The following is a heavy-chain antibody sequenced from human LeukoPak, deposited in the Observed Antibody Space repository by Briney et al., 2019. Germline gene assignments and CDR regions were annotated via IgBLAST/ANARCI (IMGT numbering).Heavy chain of an antibody. CDR3: ARADTAGAFDI. J-gene: IGHJ3*02. CDR2: IRTSGQST. V-gene: IGHV3-23*01. Sequence: GGSLRLSCAASGFIFSNFAMSWVRQAPGKGLEWVSGIRTSGQSTYYADSVKGRFTISRDDSKNTLYLQMNSLRAEDTAVYYCARADTAGAFDIWGQGTMVTVSS. CDR1: GFIFSNFA. D-gene: IGHD5-18*01.